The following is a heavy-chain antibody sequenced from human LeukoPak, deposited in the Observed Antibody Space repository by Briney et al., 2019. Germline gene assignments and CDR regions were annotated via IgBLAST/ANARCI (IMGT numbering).Heavy chain of an antibody. J-gene: IGHJ6*04. CDR1: GFTFSSYA. Sequence: PGGSLRLSCAASGFTFSSYAMHWVRQAPGKGLEWVSYISSSGSTIYYVDSVKGRFTISRDNAKNSLYLQMNSLRAEDTAVYYCAELVITMIGGVWGKGTTVTISS. V-gene: IGHV3-48*03. CDR3: AELVITMIGGV. CDR2: ISSSGSTI. D-gene: IGHD3-10*02.